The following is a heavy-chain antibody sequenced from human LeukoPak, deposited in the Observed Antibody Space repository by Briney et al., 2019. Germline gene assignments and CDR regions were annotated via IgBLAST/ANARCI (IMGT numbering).Heavy chain of an antibody. Sequence: PGGTLRLSCAASGFTFSSYAMSWVRQAPGKGLEWVSAISGSGGSTYYADSVKGRFTISRDNAKNSLYLQMNSLRAEDTAVYYCARGSVTTWVGGDAFDIWGQGTMVTVSS. J-gene: IGHJ3*02. CDR1: GFTFSSYA. V-gene: IGHV3-23*01. CDR3: ARGSVTTWVGGDAFDI. D-gene: IGHD4-17*01. CDR2: ISGSGGST.